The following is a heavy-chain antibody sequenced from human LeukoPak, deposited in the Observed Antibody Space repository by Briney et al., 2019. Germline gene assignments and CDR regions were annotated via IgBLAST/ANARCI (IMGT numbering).Heavy chain of an antibody. D-gene: IGHD1-26*01. V-gene: IGHV3-66*01. CDR2: IYSGGST. CDR3: ARDRGHSGIASGAFDI. Sequence: LTGGSLRLSCAASGFTVSSNYMSWVRQAPGKGLEWVSVIYSGGSTYYADSVKGRFTISRDNSKNTLYLQMNSLRAEDTAVYYCARDRGHSGIASGAFDIWGQGTMVTVSS. J-gene: IGHJ3*02. CDR1: GFTVSSNY.